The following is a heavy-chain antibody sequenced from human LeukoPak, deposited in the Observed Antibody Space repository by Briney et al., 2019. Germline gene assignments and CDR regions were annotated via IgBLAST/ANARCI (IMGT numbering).Heavy chain of an antibody. CDR1: GGSISSYY. V-gene: IGHV4-59*01. J-gene: IGHJ6*03. D-gene: IGHD5-12*01. Sequence: SETLSLTCTVSGGSISSYYWSWIRQPPGKGLEWIGCIHYSGSTHYNPSLKSRVTISVDTSKNQVSLKLRSVTAADTAVYYCARTTEGYAGGPGCSYYYYMDVWGKGTTVTISS. CDR2: IHYSGST. CDR3: ARTTEGYAGGPGCSYYYYMDV.